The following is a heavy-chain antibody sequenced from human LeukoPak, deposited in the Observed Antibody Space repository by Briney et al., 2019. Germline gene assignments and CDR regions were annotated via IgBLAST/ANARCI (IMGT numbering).Heavy chain of an antibody. J-gene: IGHJ3*02. CDR1: GFTFSSYG. CDR2: IWYDGSNN. D-gene: IGHD3-9*01. V-gene: IGHV3-33*01. Sequence: GGSLRLSCAASGFTFSSYGMHWVRQAPGKGLEWVAVIWYDGSNNYYADSVKGRFTISRDNSKNTLYLQMNSLRAEDTAVYYCAREYYDILTPEGAFDIWGQGTMVTVSS. CDR3: AREYYDILTPEGAFDI.